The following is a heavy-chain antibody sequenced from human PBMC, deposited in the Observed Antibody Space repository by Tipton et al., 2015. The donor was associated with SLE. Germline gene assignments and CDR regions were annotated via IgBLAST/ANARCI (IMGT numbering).Heavy chain of an antibody. Sequence: SLRLSCAASGFTFSDHWMSWVRQAPGKELEWVGNINPDGSGTHYVGSVKGRFTISRDNAKNSLYLQMNSLRAEDTAVYYCLSHYMDVWGKGTTVTVSS. CDR3: LSHYMDV. J-gene: IGHJ6*03. V-gene: IGHV3-7*01. CDR1: GFTFSDHW. CDR2: INPDGSGT.